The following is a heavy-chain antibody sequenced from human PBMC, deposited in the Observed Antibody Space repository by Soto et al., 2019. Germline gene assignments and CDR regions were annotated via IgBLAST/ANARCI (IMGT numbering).Heavy chain of an antibody. CDR1: GGSFRGYY. V-gene: IGHV4-34*01. CDR3: ARESHDILTGPPWVWYFDL. CDR2: INDSGSI. Sequence: QVQLQQWGAGPLRPLETLSLTCGVSGGSFRGYYLAWIRQSPGKGLEWIGEINDSGSINYNPSLKSRVSISVDTSKNHYSLNLRSVTAADTAVYYCARESHDILTGPPWVWYFDLWGRGTLVTVSS. J-gene: IGHJ2*01. D-gene: IGHD3-9*01.